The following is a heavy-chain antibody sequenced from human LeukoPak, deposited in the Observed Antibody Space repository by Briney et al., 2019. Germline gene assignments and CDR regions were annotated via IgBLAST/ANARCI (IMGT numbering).Heavy chain of an antibody. CDR3: ARGSLHYADY. J-gene: IGHJ4*02. CDR1: GFTFSSYA. CDR2: ISVSGTYT. V-gene: IGHV3-23*01. Sequence: GGSLRLSCAASGFTFSSYAMSWVRQAPGKGLEWVSSISVSGTYTYYADSVKGRFTISRDNSKNTLYLQMNSLRAGDTAVYYCARGSLHYADYWGQGTLVTVSS.